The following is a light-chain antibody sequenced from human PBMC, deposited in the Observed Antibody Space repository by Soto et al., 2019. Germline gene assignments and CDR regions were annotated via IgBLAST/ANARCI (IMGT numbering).Light chain of an antibody. CDR3: QQSYSTPFT. CDR2: WAS. CDR1: QSVLYSSNNKNY. J-gene: IGKJ3*01. V-gene: IGKV4-1*01. Sequence: DIVMTQSPDSLAVSLGERATINCKSSQSVLYSSNNKNYLAWYQQKPGQPPKLLIYWASTRESGVPDRFSGSGSGTDFTLTISSLQAEDVAVYDCQQSYSTPFTFGPGTKVDIK.